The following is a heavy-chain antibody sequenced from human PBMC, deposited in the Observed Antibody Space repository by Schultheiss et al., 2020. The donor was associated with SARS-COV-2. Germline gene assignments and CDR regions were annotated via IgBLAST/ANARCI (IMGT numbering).Heavy chain of an antibody. D-gene: IGHD3-22*01. V-gene: IGHV1-69*05. CDR1: GYTFTSYA. J-gene: IGHJ6*02. CDR3: AKGASGYYYDSSGYSRSLDV. CDR2: IIPIFGTA. Sequence: SVKVSCKASGYTFTSYAISWVRQAPGQGLEWMGGIIPIFGTANYAQKFQGRVTITRDTSASTAYMELSSLRSEDTAVYYCAKGASGYYYDSSGYSRSLDVWGQGTTVTVSS.